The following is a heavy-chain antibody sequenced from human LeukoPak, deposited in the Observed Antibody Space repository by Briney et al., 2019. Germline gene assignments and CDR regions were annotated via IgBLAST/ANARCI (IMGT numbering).Heavy chain of an antibody. V-gene: IGHV4-31*03. Sequence: RTSETLSLTCTVSGGSISSGGYYWSWIRQHPGKGLEWIGYIYYSGSTYYNPSLKSRVTISVDTSKNQFSPKLSSVTAADTAVYYCARQKDLSITIFGVVSALGFDIWGQGTMVTVSS. CDR1: GGSISSGGYY. CDR2: IYYSGST. D-gene: IGHD3-3*01. J-gene: IGHJ3*02. CDR3: ARQKDLSITIFGVVSALGFDI.